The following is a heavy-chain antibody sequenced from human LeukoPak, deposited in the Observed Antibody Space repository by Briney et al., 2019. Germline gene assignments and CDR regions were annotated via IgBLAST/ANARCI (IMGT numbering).Heavy chain of an antibody. V-gene: IGHV3-23*01. D-gene: IGHD6-19*01. CDR3: ARSGSGWFELDY. CDR2: ISGSGGST. J-gene: IGHJ4*02. CDR1: GFTSTSYA. Sequence: GGSLRLSCAASGFTSTSYAMSWVRQAPGKGLDWVSAISGSGGSTYYADSVKGRFTISRDISKNTLYLQMNSLRAEDTAVYYCARSGSGWFELDYWGQGTLVTDSS.